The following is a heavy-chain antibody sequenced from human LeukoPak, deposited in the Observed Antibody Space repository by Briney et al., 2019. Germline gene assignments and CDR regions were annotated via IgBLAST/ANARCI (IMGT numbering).Heavy chain of an antibody. CDR3: ARKSIVTAGRKPYDY. J-gene: IGHJ4*02. CDR1: DGSFSGYY. V-gene: IGHV4-34*01. CDR2: IDHSGRT. Sequence: PSETLSLTCADYDGSFSGYYWSWIRQPPGKGLEWIGEIDHSGRTNSNPSLKSRVTISVDMSKNQFSLRLSSVTAADTAVYYCARKSIVTAGRKPYDYWDQGTLVTVSP. D-gene: IGHD6-13*01.